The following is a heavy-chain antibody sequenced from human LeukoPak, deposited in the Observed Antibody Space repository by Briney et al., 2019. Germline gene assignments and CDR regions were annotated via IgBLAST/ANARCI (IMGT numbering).Heavy chain of an antibody. CDR2: INSDGSST. V-gene: IGHV3-74*01. CDR3: ATGGGIVGATPDY. CDR1: GFTFTYYW. Sequence: GGSLRLSCTASGFTFTYYWMHWVRQAPGKGLVWVSQINSDGSSTNYADSAKGRFTISRDNAKNTLYLQMNSLRVEDTALYYCATGGGIVGATPDYWGQGTLVTVSS. J-gene: IGHJ4*02. D-gene: IGHD1-26*01.